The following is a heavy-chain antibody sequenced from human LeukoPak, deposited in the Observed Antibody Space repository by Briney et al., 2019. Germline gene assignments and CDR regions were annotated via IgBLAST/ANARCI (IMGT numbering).Heavy chain of an antibody. D-gene: IGHD1-1*01. CDR3: ARGGTTFDAFDM. V-gene: IGHV1-2*02. CDR2: INPNSGGT. J-gene: IGHJ3*02. CDR1: GYTFTGYY. Sequence: ASVKVSCKASGYTFTGYYMHWVRQAPGQGLEWMGWINPNSGGTNYAQKFQGRVTMTRDTSFNTGYLEVSSLRSDDTALYYCARGGTTFDAFDMWGQATMVVVSS.